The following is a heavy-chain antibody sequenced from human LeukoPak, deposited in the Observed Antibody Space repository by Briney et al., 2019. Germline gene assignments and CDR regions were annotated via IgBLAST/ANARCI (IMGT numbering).Heavy chain of an antibody. Sequence: GGSLRLSCAASGFTFSSYAMSWVRQAPGKGLEWVSGISGSGGSTYYADSVKGRFTISRDNAKNSLYLQMNSLRAEDTAVYYCARDTAMVVIDKFDYWGQGTLVTVSS. CDR1: GFTFSSYA. V-gene: IGHV3-23*01. CDR3: ARDTAMVVIDKFDY. J-gene: IGHJ4*02. D-gene: IGHD5-18*01. CDR2: ISGSGGST.